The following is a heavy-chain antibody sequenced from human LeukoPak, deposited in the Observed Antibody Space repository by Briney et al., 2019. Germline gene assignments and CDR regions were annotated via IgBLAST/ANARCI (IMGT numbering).Heavy chain of an antibody. V-gene: IGHV1-2*02. CDR2: INPTNGGP. D-gene: IGHD5-12*01. Sequence: ASVKVSCKASGYTFIGFYIHWVRQAPGQGLEWMGWINPTNGGPNYSQNFQGRVTMTRDTSIGTAYMELHSLRSDDTAVYYCARGVSGYDWAFDIWGQGTMVTVSS. J-gene: IGHJ3*02. CDR1: GYTFIGFY. CDR3: ARGVSGYDWAFDI.